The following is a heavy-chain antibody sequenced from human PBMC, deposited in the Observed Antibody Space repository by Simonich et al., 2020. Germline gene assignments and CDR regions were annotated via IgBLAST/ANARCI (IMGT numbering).Heavy chain of an antibody. J-gene: IGHJ3*02. D-gene: IGHD1-1*01. V-gene: IGHV4-34*01. CDR3: ARGKGWKNAFDI. Sequence: QVQLQQWGAGLLKPSETLSLTCAVYGGSFSGYYWSWIRQPPGKGLEGIGEINHSGNTNYNPSLKSRVTISVDTSKNQFSLKLGSVTAADTAVYYCARGKGWKNAFDIWGQGTMVTVSS. CDR2: INHSGNT. CDR1: GGSFSGYY.